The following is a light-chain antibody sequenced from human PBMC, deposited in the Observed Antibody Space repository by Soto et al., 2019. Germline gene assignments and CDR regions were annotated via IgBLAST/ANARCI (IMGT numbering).Light chain of an antibody. Sequence: IHLTQSPSSLSASVGDSVTSTCRASQDITSYLAWYQQKPGKAPKLLIYGASTLQSGVPSRFGGSGSGTDFTLTISSLQPDDFATYYCQQYNSYSFGQGTRGDIK. V-gene: IGKV1-9*01. CDR3: QQYNSYS. CDR1: QDITSY. J-gene: IGKJ1*01. CDR2: GAS.